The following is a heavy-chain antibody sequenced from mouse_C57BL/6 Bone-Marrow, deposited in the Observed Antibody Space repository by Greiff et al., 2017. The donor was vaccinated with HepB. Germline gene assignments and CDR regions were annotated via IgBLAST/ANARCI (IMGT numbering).Heavy chain of an antibody. Sequence: EVQVVESGGDLVKPGGSLKLSCAASGFTFSSYGMSWVRQTPDKRLEWVATISSGGSYTYYPDSVKGRFTISRDNAKNTLYLQMSSLKSEDTAMYYCARPQYDCAWFAYWGQGTLVTVSA. V-gene: IGHV5-6*01. CDR3: ARPQYDCAWFAY. CDR1: GFTFSSYG. D-gene: IGHD2-4*01. CDR2: ISSGGSYT. J-gene: IGHJ3*01.